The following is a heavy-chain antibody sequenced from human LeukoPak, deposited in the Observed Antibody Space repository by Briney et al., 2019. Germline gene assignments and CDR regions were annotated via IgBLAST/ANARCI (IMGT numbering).Heavy chain of an antibody. CDR3: ARGGGGMRIYGKNWFDP. V-gene: IGHV4-59*01. J-gene: IGHJ5*02. Sequence: SETLSLTCAVSGGSISTYYWSWIRHPPGKGLEWIGYIHYSGSSNYNPSLKSRVTISLDTSKNQFSLKLSSVTAADTAVYYCARGGGGMRIYGKNWFDPWGQGTLVTVSS. D-gene: IGHD3-16*01. CDR2: IHYSGSS. CDR1: GGSISTYY.